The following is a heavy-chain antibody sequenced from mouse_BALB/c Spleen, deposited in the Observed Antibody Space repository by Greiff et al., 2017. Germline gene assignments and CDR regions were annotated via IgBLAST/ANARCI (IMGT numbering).Heavy chain of an antibody. D-gene: IGHD1-1*01. J-gene: IGHJ3*01. CDR1: GYSITSGYY. Sequence: ESGPGLVKPSQSLSLTCSVTGYSITSGYYWNWIRQFPGNKLEWMGYISYDGSNNYNPSLKNRISITRDTSKNQFFLKLNSVTTEDTATYYCAREDDYYGSSHGGFAYWGQGTLVTVSA. V-gene: IGHV3-6*02. CDR2: ISYDGSN. CDR3: AREDDYYGSSHGGFAY.